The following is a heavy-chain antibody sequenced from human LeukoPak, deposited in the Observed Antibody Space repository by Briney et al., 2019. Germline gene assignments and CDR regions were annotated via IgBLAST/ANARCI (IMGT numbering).Heavy chain of an antibody. Sequence: PGGSLRLSCSASGFTFTNYGMSWVRQAPGKGLEWVAGLSGNGDGQFYADSVEGRFTISRDIPNNIWYLQLNSLRAEDTAVYYCAKGCQCPSGLSSWFDPRGQGTLVAVSS. D-gene: IGHD1-14*01. J-gene: IGHJ5*02. CDR3: AKGCQCPSGLSSWFDP. CDR1: GFTFTNYG. CDR2: LSGNGDGQ. V-gene: IGHV3-23*01.